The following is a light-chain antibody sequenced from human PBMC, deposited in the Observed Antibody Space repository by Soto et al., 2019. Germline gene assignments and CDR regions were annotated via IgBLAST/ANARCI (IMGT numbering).Light chain of an antibody. Sequence: EIVLTQSPGTLSLSLGERATLSCRASQSISINYLAWYQQKPGQAPRRLIYGASSRATGIPDRFSGRGFGTDFTLTISRLEPEDFAVYYCQHSGDFRWTFGQGTKVEVK. CDR3: QHSGDFRWT. CDR1: QSISINY. J-gene: IGKJ1*01. V-gene: IGKV3-20*01. CDR2: GAS.